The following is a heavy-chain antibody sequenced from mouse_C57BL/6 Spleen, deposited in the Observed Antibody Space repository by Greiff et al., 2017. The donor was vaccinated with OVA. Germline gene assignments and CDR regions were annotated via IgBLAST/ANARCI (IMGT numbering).Heavy chain of an antibody. CDR3: ARPKYYGSSYRAMCY. CDR1: GYSFTDYN. J-gene: IGHJ4*01. D-gene: IGHD1-1*01. CDR2: INPNYGTT. Sequence: VQLQQSGPELVKPGASVKISCKASGYSFTDYNMNWVNQSNGKSLEWIGVINPNYGTTSYKQKFKGKATLTVDTSSSTAYMQLSSLTSEDSAVYYCARPKYYGSSYRAMCYWGQGASVTVST. V-gene: IGHV1-39*01.